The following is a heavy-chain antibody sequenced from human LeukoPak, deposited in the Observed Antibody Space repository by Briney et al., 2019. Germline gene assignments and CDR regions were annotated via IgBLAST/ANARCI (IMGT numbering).Heavy chain of an antibody. D-gene: IGHD5-12*01. CDR3: ARDGWLAYWYFDL. CDR1: GFTFSSYN. V-gene: IGHV3-48*04. CDR2: ISRSSSTR. J-gene: IGHJ2*01. Sequence: GGSLRLSRTASGFTFSSYNMNWVRQAPGKGPEWVSYISRSSSTRYYADSVKGRFTISRDNAKNSLYLQMNSLRAEDTAVYYCARDGWLAYWYFDLWGRGTLVTVSS.